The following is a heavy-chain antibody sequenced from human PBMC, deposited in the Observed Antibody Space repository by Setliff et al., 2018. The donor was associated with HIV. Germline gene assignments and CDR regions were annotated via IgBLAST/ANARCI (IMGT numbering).Heavy chain of an antibody. CDR3: ARSAMAKYSYGQSPIPSYWFFDL. D-gene: IGHD1-26*01. CDR1: GGTFSNHG. V-gene: IGHV1-69*13. Sequence: SVKVSCKASGGTFSNHGISWVRQAPGQGLEWMGGIIPIFGTANYAQKFQGRVTITADESTSTAYMELSSLRSEDTAVYYCARSAMAKYSYGQSPIPSYWFFDLWGRGTLVTVSS. J-gene: IGHJ2*01. CDR2: IIPIFGTA.